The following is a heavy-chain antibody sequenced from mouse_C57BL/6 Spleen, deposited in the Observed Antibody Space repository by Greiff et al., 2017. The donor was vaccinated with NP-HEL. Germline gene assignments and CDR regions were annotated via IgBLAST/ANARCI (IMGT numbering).Heavy chain of an antibody. J-gene: IGHJ3*01. Sequence: EVQLQESGGGLVKPGGSLKLSCAASGFTFSDYGMHWVRQAPEKGLEWVAYISSGSSTIYYADTVKGRFTISRDNAKNTLFLQMTSLRSEDTAMYYCARDGDYVRPWFAYWGQGTLVTVSA. V-gene: IGHV5-17*01. CDR1: GFTFSDYG. D-gene: IGHD2-13*01. CDR2: ISSGSSTI. CDR3: ARDGDYVRPWFAY.